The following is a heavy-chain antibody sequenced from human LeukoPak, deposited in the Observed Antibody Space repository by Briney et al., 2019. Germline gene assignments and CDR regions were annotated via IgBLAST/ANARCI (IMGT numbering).Heavy chain of an antibody. CDR1: GYTFTGYY. Sequence: GASVKVSCKASGYTFTGYYMHWVRQAPGQGLEWMGWINPNSGGANYAQKFQGRVTMTRDTSISTAYMELSRLRSDDTAVYYCARDYYDSTPLDYWGQGTLVTVSS. CDR3: ARDYYDSTPLDY. CDR2: INPNSGGA. D-gene: IGHD3-22*01. J-gene: IGHJ4*02. V-gene: IGHV1-2*02.